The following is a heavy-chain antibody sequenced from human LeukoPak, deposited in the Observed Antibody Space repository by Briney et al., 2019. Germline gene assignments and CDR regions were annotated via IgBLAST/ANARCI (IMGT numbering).Heavy chain of an antibody. CDR1: GFTISNDW. CDR2: ISSDGTTT. CDR3: AGRWSFDY. D-gene: IGHD2-15*01. Sequence: GGSLRLSCEVSGFTISNDWMHWVRQAPGKGLVWASRISSDGTTTNYADSVKGRFTISRDNAKNTLYLQMDSLRVEDTAVYYCAGRWSFDYWGQGALVTVSS. V-gene: IGHV3-74*01. J-gene: IGHJ4*02.